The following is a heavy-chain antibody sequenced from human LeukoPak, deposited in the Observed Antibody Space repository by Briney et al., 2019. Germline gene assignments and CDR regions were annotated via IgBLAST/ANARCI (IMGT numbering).Heavy chain of an antibody. CDR3: AKTQAAAVSGGAFDI. D-gene: IGHD6-13*01. CDR1: GLTFSSYG. Sequence: GGSPRLSCAASGLTFSSYGMHWVRQAPGKGLEWVAVISYDGSNKYYADSVKGRFIISRDNSKNTLYLQMNSLRAEDTAVYYCAKTQAAAVSGGAFDIWGQGTMVTVSS. CDR2: ISYDGSNK. V-gene: IGHV3-30*18. J-gene: IGHJ3*02.